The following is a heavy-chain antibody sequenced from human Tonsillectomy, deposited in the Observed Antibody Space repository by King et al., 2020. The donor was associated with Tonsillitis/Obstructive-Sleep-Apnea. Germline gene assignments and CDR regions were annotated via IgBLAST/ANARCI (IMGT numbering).Heavy chain of an antibody. CDR1: GGTFSSYA. D-gene: IGHD3-3*01. CDR2: IIPIFGTA. J-gene: IGHJ5*02. Sequence: QLVQSGAEVKKPGSSVKVSCKASGGTFSSYAISWVRQAPGQGLEWMGGIIPIFGTANYAQKFQGRVTITADESTSTAYMELSSLSSEDTAVYYCARWVLPDFWSGYYMVTDAWHDPEEINWFDPWGQGTLVTVSS. V-gene: IGHV1-69*01. CDR3: ARWVLPDFWSGYYMVTDAWHDPEEINWFDP.